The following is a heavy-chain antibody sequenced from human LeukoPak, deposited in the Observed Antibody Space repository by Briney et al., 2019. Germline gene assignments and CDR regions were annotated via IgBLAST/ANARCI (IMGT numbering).Heavy chain of an antibody. V-gene: IGHV3-73*01. Sequence: PGGSLRLSCAVSGLIFSGAGIHWVRQASGKGLEWIGRIRTKTNNYATTYAASVRGRFTISRDDSDNTAYLQMNSLKIEDTAVYYCTGPIYHYDRRDLGGVDVWGQGTAVTVYS. CDR2: IRTKTNNYAT. CDR3: TGPIYHYDRRDLGGVDV. CDR1: GLIFSGAG. D-gene: IGHD3-16*01. J-gene: IGHJ6*02.